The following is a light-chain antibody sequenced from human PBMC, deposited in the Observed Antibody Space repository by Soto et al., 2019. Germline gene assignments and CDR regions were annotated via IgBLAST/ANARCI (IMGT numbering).Light chain of an antibody. J-gene: IGKJ4*01. CDR2: DTS. V-gene: IGKV3-11*01. CDR1: LNVGSN. Sequence: NVLTQSPAVLSLSPGERATLSCRTSLNVGSNLAWYQQKPGRAPRLLIYDTSSRVTGVPARFIASGSGTDFTLTITSVEPEDFAVYYCQQGNNWPLTFGGGTKVEIK. CDR3: QQGNNWPLT.